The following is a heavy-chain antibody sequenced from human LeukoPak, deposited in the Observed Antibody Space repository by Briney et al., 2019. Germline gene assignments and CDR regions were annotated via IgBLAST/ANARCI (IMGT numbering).Heavy chain of an antibody. CDR2: INPSSGGT. CDR3: AILRYYYDSSGYPP. CDR1: VYTFTGYY. J-gene: IGHJ5*02. V-gene: IGHV1-2*02. Sequence: ASVKVSCKASVYTFTGYYMHWVRQAPGQGLEWMGWINPSSGGTNYAQKFQGRVTMTRDTSISTAYMELSRLRSDDTAVYYCAILRYYYDSSGYPPWGQGTLVTVSS. D-gene: IGHD3-22*01.